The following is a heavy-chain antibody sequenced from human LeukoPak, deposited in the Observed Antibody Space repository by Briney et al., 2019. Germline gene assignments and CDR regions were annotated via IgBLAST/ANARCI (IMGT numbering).Heavy chain of an antibody. Sequence: SHTLSLTCAISGDSVTSYIAAWNWMTQSPSRDLMWLGKTYYRSKWNNEYAASVKSRITITPDTSKNQLSLHLNSMTPEDTAVYYCGRDVDAGVDYWGQGTLVTVSS. V-gene: IGHV6-1*01. D-gene: IGHD7-27*01. CDR1: GDSVTSYIAA. CDR2: TYYRSKWNN. J-gene: IGHJ4*02. CDR3: GRDVDAGVDY.